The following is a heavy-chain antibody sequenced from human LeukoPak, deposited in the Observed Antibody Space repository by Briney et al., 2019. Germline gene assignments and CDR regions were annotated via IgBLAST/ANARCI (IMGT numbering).Heavy chain of an antibody. CDR3: ARRLLGYCSGGSCYSGYFQH. CDR1: GGSFSGYY. Sequence: SETLSLTCAVYGGSFSGYYWSRIRQPPGKGLEWIGEINHSGSTNYNPSLKSRVTISVDTSKNQFSLKLSSVTAADTAVYYCARRLLGYCSGGSCYSGYFQHWGQGTLVTVSS. J-gene: IGHJ1*01. V-gene: IGHV4-34*01. CDR2: INHSGST. D-gene: IGHD2-15*01.